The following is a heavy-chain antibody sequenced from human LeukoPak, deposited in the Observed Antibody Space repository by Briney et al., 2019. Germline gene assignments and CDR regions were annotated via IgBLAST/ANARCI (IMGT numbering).Heavy chain of an antibody. Sequence: SETLSLTCAVYGGSFSGYYWSWIRQPPGKGLEWIGEINHSGSTNYNPSLKSRVTISVDTSKNQFSLKLSSVTAADTAVYYCARRNSNFYYYYYYMDVWGKGTTVTVSS. D-gene: IGHD4-11*01. J-gene: IGHJ6*03. CDR3: ARRNSNFYYYYYYMDV. V-gene: IGHV4-34*01. CDR2: INHSGST. CDR1: GGSFSGYY.